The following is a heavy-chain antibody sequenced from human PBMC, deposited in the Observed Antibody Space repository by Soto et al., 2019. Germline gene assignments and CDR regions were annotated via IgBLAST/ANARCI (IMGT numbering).Heavy chain of an antibody. V-gene: IGHV1-18*04. CDR3: ARGGYSYGGLYYYYGMDV. Sequence: ASVKVSGKASGYTFTSYGISWVRQAPGQGLEWMGWISAYNGNTNYAQKLQGRVTMTTDTSTSTAYMELRSLRSGDTAVYYCARGGYSYGGLYYYYGMDVWGQGTTVTVSS. CDR1: GYTFTSYG. J-gene: IGHJ6*02. D-gene: IGHD5-18*01. CDR2: ISAYNGNT.